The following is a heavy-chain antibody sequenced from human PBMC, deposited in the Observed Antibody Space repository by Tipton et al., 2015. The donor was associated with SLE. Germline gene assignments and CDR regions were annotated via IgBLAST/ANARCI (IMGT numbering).Heavy chain of an antibody. J-gene: IGHJ4*02. Sequence: TLSLTCAVYGGSFSGYFWSWIRQPPGKGLEWIGEINDSGSTNYNPSLKSRVTISVDRSKNQFSLRLQSVTAADTAVYYCASRQAAFDSWGQGTLVIVSP. D-gene: IGHD2-15*01. CDR3: ASRQAAFDS. V-gene: IGHV4-34*01. CDR2: INDSGST. CDR1: GGSFSGYF.